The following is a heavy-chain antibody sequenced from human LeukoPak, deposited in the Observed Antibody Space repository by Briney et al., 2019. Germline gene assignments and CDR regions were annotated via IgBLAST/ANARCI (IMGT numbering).Heavy chain of an antibody. Sequence: ASVKVSCKVSGYTLTELSMHWVRQAPGKGREWMGGFDPEDGETIYAQKFQGRVTMTEDTSTDTAYMELSSLRSEDTAVYYCRSVWSGYQDYYYYYYMDVWGKGTTVTVSS. CDR1: GYTLTELS. J-gene: IGHJ6*03. CDR3: RSVWSGYQDYYYYYYMDV. D-gene: IGHD3-3*01. CDR2: FDPEDGET. V-gene: IGHV1-24*01.